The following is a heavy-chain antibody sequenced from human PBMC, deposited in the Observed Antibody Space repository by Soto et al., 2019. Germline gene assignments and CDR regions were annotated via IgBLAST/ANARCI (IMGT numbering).Heavy chain of an antibody. D-gene: IGHD3-10*01. Sequence: QITLKESGPTLVRPTQTLTLTCTFSGFSLTTSGVGVGWIRQPPGKALEWLAFIYWDDDKRYSSSLKSRLTITKDTSKNQVVLTMTNMDPVDTATYYCAHHPYYGLGSYSFDYRGQGTLVTVSS. CDR2: IYWDDDK. CDR1: GFSLTTSGVG. J-gene: IGHJ4*02. V-gene: IGHV2-5*02. CDR3: AHHPYYGLGSYSFDY.